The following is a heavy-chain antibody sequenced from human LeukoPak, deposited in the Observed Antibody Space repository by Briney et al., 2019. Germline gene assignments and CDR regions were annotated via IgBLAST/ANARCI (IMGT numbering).Heavy chain of an antibody. D-gene: IGHD3-22*01. J-gene: IGHJ4*02. CDR3: ARDTYYYDSSGSPHFDY. CDR2: ISSSSSYI. V-gene: IGHV3-21*01. Sequence: GGSLRLSCAASGYTFSSYSMNWVRQAPGKGLEWVSSISSSSSYIYYADSVEGRFTISRDNAKNSLYLQMNSLRAEDTAVYYCARDTYYYDSSGSPHFDYWGQGTLVTVSS. CDR1: GYTFSSYS.